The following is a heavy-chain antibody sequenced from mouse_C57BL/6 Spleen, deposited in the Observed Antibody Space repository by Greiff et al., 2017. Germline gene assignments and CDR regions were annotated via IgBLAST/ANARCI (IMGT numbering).Heavy chain of an antibody. D-gene: IGHD4-1*01. J-gene: IGHJ1*03. CDR3: ARQLGRPYWYFDV. V-gene: IGHV5-4*03. CDR2: ISDGGSYT. CDR1: GFTFSSYA. Sequence: EVNVVESGGGLVKPGGSLKLSCAASGFTFSSYAMSWVRQTPEKRLEWVATISDGGSYTYYPDNVKGRFTISRDNAKNNLYLQMSHLKSEDTAMYYWARQLGRPYWYFDVWGTGTTVTVSS.